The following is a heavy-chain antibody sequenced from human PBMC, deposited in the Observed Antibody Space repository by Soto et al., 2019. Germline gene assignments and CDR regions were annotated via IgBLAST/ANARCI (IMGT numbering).Heavy chain of an antibody. D-gene: IGHD3-3*01. Sequence: GGSLRLSCAASGFTFSSYAMHWVRQAPGKGLEWVAVISYDGSNKYYADSVKGRFTISRDNSKNTLYLQMNSLRAEDTAVYYCARDWVYYDFWSGYYTNYYYYGMDVWGQGTTVTVSS. CDR3: ARDWVYYDFWSGYYTNYYYYGMDV. J-gene: IGHJ6*02. V-gene: IGHV3-30-3*01. CDR2: ISYDGSNK. CDR1: GFTFSSYA.